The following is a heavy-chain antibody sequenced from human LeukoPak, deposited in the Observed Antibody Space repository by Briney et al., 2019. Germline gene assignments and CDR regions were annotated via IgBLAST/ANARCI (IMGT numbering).Heavy chain of an antibody. CDR2: MSLNSGSI. V-gene: IGHV3-9*03. CDR3: AKGLVGSSIADFFDY. CDR1: RLTLDDYA. J-gene: IGHJ4*02. D-gene: IGHD6-6*01. Sequence: CLRLSPAASRLTLDDYAVHAVRGAPGKGLELGSGMSLNSGSIGYADSVKGRFTISRDKAKISLYLQMNSLRGEDMALYYCAKGLVGSSIADFFDYWGQGILVTVSS.